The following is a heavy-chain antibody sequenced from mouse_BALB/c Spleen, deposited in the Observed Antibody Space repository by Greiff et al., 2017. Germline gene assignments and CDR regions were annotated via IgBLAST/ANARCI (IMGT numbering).Heavy chain of an antibody. Sequence: EVMLVESGGGLVKPGGSLKLSCAASGFTFSSYAMSWVRQTPEKRLEWVASISSGGSTYYSDSVKGRFTISSDNARNILYLQMSSLRSEDTAMYYCARGGEVRRNWYLDVWGAGTTVTVSS. CDR2: ISSGGST. D-gene: IGHD2-14*01. V-gene: IGHV5-6-5*01. J-gene: IGHJ1*01. CDR3: ARGGEVRRNWYLDV. CDR1: GFTFSSYA.